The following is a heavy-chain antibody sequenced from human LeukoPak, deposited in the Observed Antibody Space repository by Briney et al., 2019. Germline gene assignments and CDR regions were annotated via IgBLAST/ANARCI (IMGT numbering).Heavy chain of an antibody. J-gene: IGHJ6*02. D-gene: IGHD3-10*01. Sequence: GGSLRLSCAASGFAVSSNYMSWVRQTPGKGLEWVSVIYTGGSTYYADSVEGRFTISRDNSKNTLYLQMNSLRAEDTAVYYCARDPSFSVPYYYYGMDVWGQGTTDTVSS. CDR1: GFAVSSNY. V-gene: IGHV3-53*01. CDR2: IYTGGST. CDR3: ARDPSFSVPYYYYGMDV.